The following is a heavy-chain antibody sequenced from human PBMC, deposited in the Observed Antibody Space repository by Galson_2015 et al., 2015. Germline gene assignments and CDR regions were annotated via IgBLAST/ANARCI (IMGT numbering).Heavy chain of an antibody. CDR3: ASRTSAHDSSGWKDAFDI. CDR1: GYTFTSYG. D-gene: IGHD3-22*01. Sequence: SVKVSCKASGYTFTSYGISWVRQAPGQGLEWMGWISAYNGNTNYAQKLQGRVTMTTDTSTSTAYMELRSLRSDDTAVYYCASRTSAHDSSGWKDAFDIWGQGTMVTVSP. V-gene: IGHV1-18*01. J-gene: IGHJ3*02. CDR2: ISAYNGNT.